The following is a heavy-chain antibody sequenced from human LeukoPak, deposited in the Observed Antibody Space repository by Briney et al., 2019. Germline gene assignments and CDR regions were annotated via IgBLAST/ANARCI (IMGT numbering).Heavy chain of an antibody. J-gene: IGHJ5*02. D-gene: IGHD3-3*01. Sequence: GRSLRLSCVASGFTFTRNCMHWVRQAPGKGLEWVAAIPHDGSNALYADSVKGRFTISRDDSKNTQYLRMNSLRIEDSAMYYCATGSDFYYASWGQGSLVTVSS. CDR1: GFTFTRNC. V-gene: IGHV3-30*03. CDR2: IPHDGSNA. CDR3: ATGSDFYYAS.